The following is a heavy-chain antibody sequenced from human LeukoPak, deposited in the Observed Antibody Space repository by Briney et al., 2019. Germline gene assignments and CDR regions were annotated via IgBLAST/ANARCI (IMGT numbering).Heavy chain of an antibody. CDR2: IYYSGST. D-gene: IGHD2-2*02. CDR3: ARGGGYCSLSSCHTDSFDP. V-gene: IGHV4-31*03. Sequence: PSETLSLTCTVSGGSISSGGYYWSWIRQHPGKGLEWIGYIYYSGSTYYNPSLRSRITISIDTSKNQVSLKMRSVTAADTAVYYCARGGGYCSLSSCHTDSFDPWGQGTLVTVSS. CDR1: GGSISSGGYY. J-gene: IGHJ5*02.